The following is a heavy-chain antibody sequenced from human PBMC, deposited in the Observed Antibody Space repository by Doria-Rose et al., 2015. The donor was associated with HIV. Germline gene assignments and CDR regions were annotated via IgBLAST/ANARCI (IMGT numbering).Heavy chain of an antibody. CDR3: ARTANWNDGRVDS. J-gene: IGHJ4*02. D-gene: IGHD1-20*01. CDR1: GGSIGSGSYY. CDR2: TYIRGST. V-gene: IGHV4-61*09. Sequence: VQESGPGVVKPSQTLSLTCTVSGGSIGSGSYYWSWIRQPAGKGLEWIGHTYIRGSTDYNPSLQSRVTISVDTSKNQFSLEVNSVTAADTAVYYCARTANWNDGRVDSWGQGTSVIVSS.